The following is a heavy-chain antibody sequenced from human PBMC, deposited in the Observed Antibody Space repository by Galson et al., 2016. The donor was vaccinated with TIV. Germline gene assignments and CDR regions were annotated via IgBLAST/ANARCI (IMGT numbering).Heavy chain of an antibody. V-gene: IGHV3-15*01. CDR2: IRSHFDGGTT. CDR1: GLIFSNAW. Sequence: SLRLSCAASGLIFSNAWMTWVRQEPGKGLEWVGCIRSHFDGGTTDYDAPVKGRFIIARDDSKQTLYLQLTSLKTEDTGVYYCSRGAYGGFLGSDVSDIWGQGTLVTVSS. D-gene: IGHD4-23*01. CDR3: SRGAYGGFLGSDVSDI. J-gene: IGHJ3*02.